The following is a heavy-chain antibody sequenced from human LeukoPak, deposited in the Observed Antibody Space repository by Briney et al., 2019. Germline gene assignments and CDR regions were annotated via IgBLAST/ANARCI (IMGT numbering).Heavy chain of an antibody. D-gene: IGHD6-13*01. CDR3: ARDSSSWHYYYYYGMDV. CDR1: GFTFSSYS. V-gene: IGHV3-21*01. J-gene: IGHJ6*02. Sequence: GGSLRLSCAASGFTFSSYSMNWVRQAPGKGLEWVSSISSSSSSIYYADSVKGRFTISRDNAKNSLYLQMHSLRAEDTAVYYCARDSSSWHYYYYYGMDVWGQGTTVTVSS. CDR2: ISSSSSSI.